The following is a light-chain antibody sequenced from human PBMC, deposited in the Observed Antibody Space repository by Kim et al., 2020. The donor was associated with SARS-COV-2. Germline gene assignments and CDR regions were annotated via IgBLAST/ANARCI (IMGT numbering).Light chain of an antibody. CDR1: ILAKKY. CDR2: KDT. Sequence: SYELTQPSSVSVSPGQTARITCSGEILAKKYVRWVQQKPGQAPVVVIDKDTERPSGTPERFSGSSSGRTATLIIDGAQVEDEADYHCYSVTDKTLVFGGGTKLTVL. V-gene: IGLV3-27*01. CDR3: YSVTDKTLV. J-gene: IGLJ2*01.